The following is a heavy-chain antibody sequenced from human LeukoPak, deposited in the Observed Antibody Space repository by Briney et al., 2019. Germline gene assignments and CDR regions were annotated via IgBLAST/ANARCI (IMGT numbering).Heavy chain of an antibody. CDR2: ISYDGSNK. J-gene: IGHJ4*02. D-gene: IGHD3-10*02. CDR3: ARPVDYNVGDY. Sequence: GRSLRLSCAASGFTFSSYAMHWVRQAPGKGLEWVAVISYDGSNKYYADSVKGRFTISRDNAKNSLYLQMNSLRAEDTAVYYCARPVDYNVGDYWGQGTLVTVSS. V-gene: IGHV3-30-3*01. CDR1: GFTFSSYA.